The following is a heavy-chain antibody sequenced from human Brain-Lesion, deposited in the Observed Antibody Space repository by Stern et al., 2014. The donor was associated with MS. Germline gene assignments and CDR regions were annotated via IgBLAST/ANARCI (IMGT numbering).Heavy chain of an antibody. D-gene: IGHD6-13*01. Sequence: VPLVQSGAEVKKPGASVKVSCKVSGYTLTELSMHWVRQAPGKGLEWMGGFDPEDGESIYEQKFQGRVTMTEDTSTDTAYMELSSLRSEDTAIYYCATDLQQPLVDTFDIWGQGTMVTVSS. J-gene: IGHJ3*02. V-gene: IGHV1-24*01. CDR3: ATDLQQPLVDTFDI. CDR2: FDPEDGES. CDR1: GYTLTELS.